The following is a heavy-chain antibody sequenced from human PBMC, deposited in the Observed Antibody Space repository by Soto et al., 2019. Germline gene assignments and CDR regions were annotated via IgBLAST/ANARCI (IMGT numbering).Heavy chain of an antibody. J-gene: IGHJ6*02. CDR2: INHSGST. Sequence: SETLSLTCAVYGGSFSGYYCSWIRQPPGKGLEWIGEINHSGSTNYNPSLKSRVTISVDTSKNQFSLKLSSVTAADTAVYYGARDGYCSSTSCYSVGRHYYYGMDVWRQGTTFTVSS. D-gene: IGHD2-2*01. CDR3: ARDGYCSSTSCYSVGRHYYYGMDV. CDR1: GGSFSGYY. V-gene: IGHV4-34*01.